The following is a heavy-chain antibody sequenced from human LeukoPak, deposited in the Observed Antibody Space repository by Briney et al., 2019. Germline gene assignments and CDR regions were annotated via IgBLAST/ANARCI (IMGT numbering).Heavy chain of an antibody. CDR3: AKDVYYDSSGYYSH. D-gene: IGHD3-22*01. J-gene: IGHJ4*02. CDR2: ISWDGGST. CDR1: GFTFDDYA. V-gene: IGHV3-43D*03. Sequence: GGSLRLSCAASGFTFDDYAMHWVRQAPGEGLEWVSLISWDGGSTYYADSVKGRFTISRDNSKNSLYLQMNSLRAEDTALYYCAKDVYYDSSGYYSHWGQGTLVTVSS.